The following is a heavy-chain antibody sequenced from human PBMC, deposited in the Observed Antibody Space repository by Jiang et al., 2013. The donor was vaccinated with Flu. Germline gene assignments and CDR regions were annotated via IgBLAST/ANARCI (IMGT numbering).Heavy chain of an antibody. CDR3: TREPYRYVSGDFDSGYYYGMDI. CDR2: IYHSGST. J-gene: IGHJ6*02. CDR1: GDSISSSHW. Sequence: SGPGLVKPSGTLSLTCAVSGDSISSSHWWTWVRQSPGKGLEWIGKIYHSGSTNYKASLKSRLTISLDKSKNQFSLRLTSVTAADTAVYYCTREPYRYVSGDFDSGYYYGMDIWGQGTTVTVSS. D-gene: IGHD3-10*01. V-gene: IGHV4-4*02.